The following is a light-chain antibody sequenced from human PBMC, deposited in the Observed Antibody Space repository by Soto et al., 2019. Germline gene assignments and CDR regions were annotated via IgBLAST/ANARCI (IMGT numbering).Light chain of an antibody. CDR2: EVT. CDR3: SSYTSSSTLYV. Sequence: QSVLTQPASVSGSPGQSITISCTGTSSDVGGYNYVSWYKQHPGKAPKLMIYEVTNRPSGVSNRFSGSKSGNTASLTISGLQADDEADYYCSSYTSSSTLYVFGTGTKVTVL. V-gene: IGLV2-14*01. J-gene: IGLJ1*01. CDR1: SSDVGGYNY.